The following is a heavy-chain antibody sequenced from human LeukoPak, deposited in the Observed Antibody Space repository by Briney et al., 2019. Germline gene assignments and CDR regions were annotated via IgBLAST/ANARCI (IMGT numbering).Heavy chain of an antibody. D-gene: IGHD3-10*01. V-gene: IGHV5-51*01. J-gene: IGHJ5*02. CDR2: IYPGDSDT. CDR3: ARTGYYYGSGSYYQPYNWFDP. CDR1: GYSFTSYW. Sequence: GESLKISCKGSGYSFTSYWIGWVRQMPGKGLEWMGIIYPGDSDTRYSPSFQGQVTISADKSISTAYLQWSSLKASDTAMYYRARTGYYYGSGSYYQPYNWFDPWGQGTLVTVSS.